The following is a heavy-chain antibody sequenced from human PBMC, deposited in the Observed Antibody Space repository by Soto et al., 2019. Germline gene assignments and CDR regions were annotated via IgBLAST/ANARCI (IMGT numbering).Heavy chain of an antibody. Sequence: QVQLVESGGGVVQPGRSLRLSCAASGFAFSSYGIHWVRQAPGKGLEWVAVMSYDGSNKYYADSVKGRFTISRDNSKNTLHLQVNNYRAEDTAVYYCARDLCSGAGCYYFDYWGQGTLVTVSS. CDR2: MSYDGSNK. D-gene: IGHD2-15*01. J-gene: IGHJ4*02. CDR1: GFAFSSYG. CDR3: ARDLCSGAGCYYFDY. V-gene: IGHV3-33*01.